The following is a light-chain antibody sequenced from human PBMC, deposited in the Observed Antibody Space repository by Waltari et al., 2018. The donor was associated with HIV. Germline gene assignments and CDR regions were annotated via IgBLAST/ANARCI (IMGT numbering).Light chain of an antibody. CDR2: DVS. CDR3: SSYTSSSTQDV. J-gene: IGLJ1*01. CDR1: RSSVGGDNY. V-gene: IGLV2-14*03. Sequence: QSALPQPASVSGSPGPSITISGTGTRSSVGGDNYVSWYQQHPGKAPKLMIYDVSNRPSGVSNRFSGSKSGNTAALTISGLQAEDEADYYCSSYTSSSTQDVFGTGTKVTVL.